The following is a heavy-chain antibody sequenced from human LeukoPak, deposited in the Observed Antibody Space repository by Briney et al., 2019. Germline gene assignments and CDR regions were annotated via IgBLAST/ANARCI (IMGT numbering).Heavy chain of an antibody. J-gene: IGHJ3*01. CDR1: GFTFSAYS. CDR3: TRNTSNSWVAAFDL. V-gene: IGHV3-48*02. Sequence: EMSLRLSCAASGFTFSAYSMNWVRQAPGKGLEWISYITSGSSTKHYADSVKGRFTISRDNAKNSLYLGMNDLRDEDTALYYCTRNTSNSWVAAFDLWGQGTMVTVAS. D-gene: IGHD6-13*01. CDR2: ITSGSSTK.